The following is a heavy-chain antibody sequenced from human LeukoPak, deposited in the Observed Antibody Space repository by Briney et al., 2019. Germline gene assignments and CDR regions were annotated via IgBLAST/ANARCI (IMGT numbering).Heavy chain of an antibody. J-gene: IGHJ4*02. CDR1: GGSISSTGYS. CDR3: ARTVTTTHFEN. V-gene: IGHV4-30-2*01. Sequence: PSETLSLTCAVSGGSISSTGYSWSWIRQPPGKGLEWIGYIYHSGGTYYNPSLRSRVTISIDRSKNQFSLNLSSVTAADTAVYYCARTVTTTHFENWGQGILVTVSS. D-gene: IGHD4-11*01. CDR2: IYHSGGT.